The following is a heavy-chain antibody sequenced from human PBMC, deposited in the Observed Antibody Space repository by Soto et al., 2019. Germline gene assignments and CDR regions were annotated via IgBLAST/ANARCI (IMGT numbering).Heavy chain of an antibody. Sequence: PSETLSLTCAVSGGSISSGGYSWSWIRQPPGKGLEWIGYMYHNGNTDYNPSLKSRVTISLDTSKNQFSLKLSSVTAADTAVYYCARVTPNNSRTYGMDVWGQGTTVTVSS. CDR3: ARVTPNNSRTYGMDV. D-gene: IGHD6-13*01. V-gene: IGHV4-30-2*01. J-gene: IGHJ6*02. CDR2: MYHNGNT. CDR1: GGSISSGGYS.